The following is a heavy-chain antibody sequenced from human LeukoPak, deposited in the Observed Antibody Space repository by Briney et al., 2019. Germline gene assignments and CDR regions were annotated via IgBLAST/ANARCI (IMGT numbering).Heavy chain of an antibody. V-gene: IGHV4-34*01. CDR3: ARDGSGTENDY. D-gene: IGHD3-10*01. J-gene: IGHJ4*02. CDR2: INHSGST. CDR1: GGSISSYY. Sequence: SETLSLTCTVSGGSISSYYWSWIRQPPGKGLEWIGEINHSGSTNYNPSLKSGVTISVDTSKNQFSLKLSSVTAADTAVYYCARDGSGTENDYWGQGTLVTVSS.